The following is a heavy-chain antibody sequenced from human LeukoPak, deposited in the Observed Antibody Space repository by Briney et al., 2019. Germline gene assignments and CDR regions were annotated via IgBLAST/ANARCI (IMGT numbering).Heavy chain of an antibody. Sequence: SETLSLTCTVSGGSISSYYWSWIRQPPGKGLEWIGYIYYSGSTYYNPSLKSRVTISVDTSKNQFSLKLSSVTAADTAVYYCARYYYGSGSYYNGNNWFDPWGQGTLVTVSS. CDR2: IYYSGST. CDR1: GGSISSYY. J-gene: IGHJ5*02. CDR3: ARYYYGSGSYYNGNNWFDP. V-gene: IGHV4-59*08. D-gene: IGHD3-10*01.